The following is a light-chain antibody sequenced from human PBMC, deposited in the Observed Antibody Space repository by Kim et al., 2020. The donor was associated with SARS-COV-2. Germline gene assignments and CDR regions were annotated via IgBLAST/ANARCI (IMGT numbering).Light chain of an antibody. CDR1: SSDVGGYKY. J-gene: IGLJ1*01. CDR2: DVT. V-gene: IGLV2-11*01. Sequence: QSDLTQPRSVSGSPGQSVTISCTGTSSDVGGYKYVSWFQQHPGKAPKLIIYDVTQRPSGVPDRFSGSKSGDTASLSISGLQAEDEADYYCCSYAGSYTYVFGPGTKVTVL. CDR3: CSYAGSYTYV.